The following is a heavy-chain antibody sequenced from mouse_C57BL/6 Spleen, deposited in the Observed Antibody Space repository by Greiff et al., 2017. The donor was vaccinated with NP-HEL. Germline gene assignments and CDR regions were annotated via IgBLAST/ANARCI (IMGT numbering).Heavy chain of an antibody. CDR1: GYTFTSYW. CDR2: IHPNSGST. J-gene: IGHJ4*01. V-gene: IGHV1-64*01. Sequence: QVQLQQPGAELVKPGASVKLSCKASGYTFTSYWMHWVKQRPGQGLEWIGMIHPNSGSTNYNEKFKSKATLTVDKSSSTAYMQLSSLTSEDSAVYYCARAAITTVVAGEDYWGQGTSVTVSS. D-gene: IGHD1-1*01. CDR3: ARAAITTVVAGEDY.